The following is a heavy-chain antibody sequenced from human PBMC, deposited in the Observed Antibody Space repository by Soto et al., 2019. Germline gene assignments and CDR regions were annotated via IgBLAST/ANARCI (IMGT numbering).Heavy chain of an antibody. Sequence: SETLSLTCTVSGGSISSYYWSWIRQPPGKGLEWIGYIYYSGSTNYNPSLKSRVTISVDTSKNQFSLKLSSVTAADTAVYYCARGFNDYIWGSYRYNYYYYMDVWGKGTTVTVSS. J-gene: IGHJ6*03. V-gene: IGHV4-59*01. CDR1: GGSISSYY. D-gene: IGHD3-16*02. CDR3: ARGFNDYIWGSYRYNYYYYMDV. CDR2: IYYSGST.